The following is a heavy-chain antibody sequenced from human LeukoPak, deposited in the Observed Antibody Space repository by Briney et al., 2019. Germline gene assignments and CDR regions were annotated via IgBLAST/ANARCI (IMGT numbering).Heavy chain of an antibody. CDR3: AREPKLIAARPRVPFDY. J-gene: IGHJ4*02. CDR2: INHSGST. Sequence: PSETLSLTCAVYGGSFSGYYWSWIRQPPGKGLEWIGEINHSGSTNYNPSLKSRVTISVDTSKNQFSLKLSSVTAADTAVYYCAREPKLIAARPRVPFDYWGQGTLVTVSS. CDR1: GGSFSGYY. V-gene: IGHV4-34*01. D-gene: IGHD6-6*01.